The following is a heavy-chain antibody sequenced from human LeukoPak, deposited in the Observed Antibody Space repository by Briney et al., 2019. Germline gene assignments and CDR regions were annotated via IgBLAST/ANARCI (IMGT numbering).Heavy chain of an antibody. J-gene: IGHJ6*02. D-gene: IGHD5-18*01. CDR2: ISHDGKKK. Sequence: GRSLRLSCAASGFTFGSYGMHWVRQAPGKGLEWVAVISHDGKKKFYVDFVKSRFTIPRDNSENTLYLQMNSLRTEDTAMYYCVKDTAMEPYDYYYYGMDVWGQGTTITVSS. CDR3: VKDTAMEPYDYYYYGMDV. CDR1: GFTFGSYG. V-gene: IGHV3-30*18.